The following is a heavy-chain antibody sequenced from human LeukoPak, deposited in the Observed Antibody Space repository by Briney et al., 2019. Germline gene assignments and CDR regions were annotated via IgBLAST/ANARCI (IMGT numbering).Heavy chain of an antibody. D-gene: IGHD3-16*01. CDR2: MNQDGSAK. V-gene: IGHV3-7*01. J-gene: IGHJ6*02. CDR1: GFTVSDSW. CDR3: ATYTHWVAGDV. Sequence: GGSLRLSCAASGFTVSDSWMSWVRQAPGKGLEWVANMNQDGSAKGYVDSVKGRFTISRDNARNSLYLQMSSLRPEDTAVYYCATYTHWVAGDVWGQGTTVTVSS.